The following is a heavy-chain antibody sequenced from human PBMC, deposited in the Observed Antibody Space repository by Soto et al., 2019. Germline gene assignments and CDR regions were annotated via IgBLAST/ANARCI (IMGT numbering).Heavy chain of an antibody. CDR2: IYHSGNT. Sequence: TSGSLSLTCRATGGSISTYYWSWIRQPPGKGLEWIGYIYHSGNTNYNPSLKSRVTIFVDTSKNQFSLELTSVTAADTAVYYCAREGGGGTIAFDYWGQGTPVTVSS. J-gene: IGHJ4*02. CDR1: GGSISTYY. CDR3: AREGGGGTIAFDY. V-gene: IGHV4-59*01. D-gene: IGHD2-21*01.